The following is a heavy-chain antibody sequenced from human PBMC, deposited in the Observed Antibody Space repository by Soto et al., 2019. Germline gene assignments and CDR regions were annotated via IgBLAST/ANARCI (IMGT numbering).Heavy chain of an antibody. CDR1: GGSFSGYY. V-gene: IGHV4-34*01. Sequence: NPSETLSLTCAVYGGSFSGYYWSWIRQPPGKGLEWIGEINHSGSTNYNPSLKSRVTISVDTSKNQFSLKLSSVTAADTAVYYCARVKKCSGGSCYSHYYYCMDVWGKGTTVTVSS. J-gene: IGHJ6*03. CDR3: ARVKKCSGGSCYSHYYYCMDV. CDR2: INHSGST. D-gene: IGHD2-15*01.